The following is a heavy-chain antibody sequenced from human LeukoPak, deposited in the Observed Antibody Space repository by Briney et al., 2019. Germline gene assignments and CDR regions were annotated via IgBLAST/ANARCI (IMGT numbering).Heavy chain of an antibody. J-gene: IGHJ3*02. CDR1: GYTFTGYY. Sequence: GASVKVSCKASGYTFTGYYVHWVRQAPGQGLEWMGWINPNSGGTNYAQTFQGRVTMTRDTSISTAYMELSRLKSDDTAVYYCAKPTGGDNSGLYVKGAFDIWGQGTMVTVSS. D-gene: IGHD6-19*01. CDR2: INPNSGGT. V-gene: IGHV1-2*02. CDR3: AKPTGGDNSGLYVKGAFDI.